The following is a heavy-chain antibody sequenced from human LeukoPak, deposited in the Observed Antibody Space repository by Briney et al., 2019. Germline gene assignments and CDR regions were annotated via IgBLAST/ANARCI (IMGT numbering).Heavy chain of an antibody. CDR1: GGSISSGGYY. V-gene: IGHV4-31*03. CDR3: ARDTTYYYDSSGPRGWFDP. J-gene: IGHJ5*02. CDR2: IYYSGST. Sequence: PSQTLSLTCTVSGGSISSGGYYWSWIRQHPGKGLEWIGYIYYSGSTYYNPSLKSRVTISVDTSKNQFSLKLSSVTAADTAVYYCARDTTYYYDSSGPRGWFDPWGQGTLVTVSS. D-gene: IGHD3-22*01.